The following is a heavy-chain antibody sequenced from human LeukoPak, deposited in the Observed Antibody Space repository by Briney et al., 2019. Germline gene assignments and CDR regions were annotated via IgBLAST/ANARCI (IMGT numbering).Heavy chain of an antibody. D-gene: IGHD4-17*01. CDR3: ARVYGDFHFDY. CDR1: GYTFTRYG. Sequence: ASVKVSCKASGYTFTRYGISWVRQAPGQGLKWMGWISAYNGNTKEAQKLQGRVTMTTDTSTTTAYMELRSLRSDDTAVYYCARVYGDFHFDYWGQGTLVTVSS. V-gene: IGHV1-18*01. J-gene: IGHJ4*02. CDR2: ISAYNGNT.